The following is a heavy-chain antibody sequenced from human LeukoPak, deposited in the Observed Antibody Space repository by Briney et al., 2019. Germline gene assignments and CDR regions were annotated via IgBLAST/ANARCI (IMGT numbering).Heavy chain of an antibody. Sequence: PSQTLSLTCAVSGGSISSGGYSWSWIRQPPGKGLEWIGYIYHSGSTYYNPSLKSRFTISVDTSKNQYSLKLSSVTAADTAVYYCARDFLDYSNPYYYMDVWGKGTTVTVSS. D-gene: IGHD4-11*01. CDR2: IYHSGST. V-gene: IGHV4-30-4*07. CDR3: ARDFLDYSNPYYYMDV. J-gene: IGHJ6*03. CDR1: GGSISSGGYS.